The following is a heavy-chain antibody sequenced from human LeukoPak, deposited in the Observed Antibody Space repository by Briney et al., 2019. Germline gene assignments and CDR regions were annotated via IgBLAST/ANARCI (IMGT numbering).Heavy chain of an antibody. CDR1: GYTFTGYY. CDR3: ARSLPLMVGDSQDNFHY. CDR2: INPNSGGS. J-gene: IGHJ4*02. D-gene: IGHD3-16*01. V-gene: IGHV1-2*02. Sequence: ASVKVSCKASGYTFTGYYMHWVRQAPGQGLEWMGWINPNSGGSKYAQKFQGRVTMTRDTSISTAYMELSSLRSDDTAVYYCARSLPLMVGDSQDNFHYWGQGTLVTVSS.